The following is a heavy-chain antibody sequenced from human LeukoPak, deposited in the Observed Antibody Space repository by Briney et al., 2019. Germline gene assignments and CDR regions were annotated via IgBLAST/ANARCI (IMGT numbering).Heavy chain of an antibody. CDR1: GGSFSGYY. CDR3: ARGPPSHDYVWGSYRYFNAFDI. CDR2: INHSGST. V-gene: IGHV4-34*01. D-gene: IGHD3-16*02. J-gene: IGHJ3*02. Sequence: SGTLSLTCAVYGGSFSGYYWSWIRQPPGKGLEWIGEINHSGSTNYNPSLKSRVTISVDTSKNQFSLKLSSVTAADTAVYYCARGPPSHDYVWGSYRYFNAFDIWGQGTMVTVSS.